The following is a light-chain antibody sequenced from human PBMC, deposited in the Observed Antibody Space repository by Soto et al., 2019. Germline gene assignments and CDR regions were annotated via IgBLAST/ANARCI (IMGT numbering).Light chain of an antibody. V-gene: IGKV1-33*01. CDR3: QQYDNLILT. CDR1: REINNY. J-gene: IGKJ4*01. CDR2: DAS. Sequence: DIRLPQSQSSLSESLGDKATITCKRSREINNYLNWYHQKPGKAPNLLIYDASNLETGAPSRFNGSGSGTHFTFTISSLQPADFATYFCQQYDNLILTFGGGTKVEIK.